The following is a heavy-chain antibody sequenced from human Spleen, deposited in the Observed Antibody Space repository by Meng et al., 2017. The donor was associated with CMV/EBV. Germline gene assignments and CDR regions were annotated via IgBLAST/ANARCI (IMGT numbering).Heavy chain of an antibody. Sequence: YYWSWIRQPPGKGLEWIGEINHSGSTNYNPSLKSRVTISEDTSKNQFSLKLGSVTAADTAVYYCARGLPDERAVLLRFGERTYGVDVWGQGTTVTVSS. D-gene: IGHD3-10*01. J-gene: IGHJ6*02. V-gene: IGHV4-34*01. CDR3: ARGLPDERAVLLRFGERTYGVDV. CDR2: INHSGST. CDR1: YY.